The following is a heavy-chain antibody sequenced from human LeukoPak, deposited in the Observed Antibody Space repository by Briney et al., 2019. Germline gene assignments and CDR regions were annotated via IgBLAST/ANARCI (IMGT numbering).Heavy chain of an antibody. V-gene: IGHV3-49*03. CDR3: TRDAPDYYDSSGPSGY. D-gene: IGHD3-22*01. Sequence: PAGSLRLSCTASGFTIGDYAMSWFRQAQGQGLEWVGFISSKAYGGTTEYAASVKSRFTISRDDSKSIAYLQMNSLKTEDTAVYYCTRDAPDYYDSSGPSGYWGQGTLITVSS. CDR2: ISSKAYGGTT. J-gene: IGHJ4*02. CDR1: GFTIGDYA.